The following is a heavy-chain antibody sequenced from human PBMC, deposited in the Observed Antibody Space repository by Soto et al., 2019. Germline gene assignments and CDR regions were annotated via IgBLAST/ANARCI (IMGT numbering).Heavy chain of an antibody. CDR2: ISYDGSNK. Sequence: QVQLVESGGGVVQPGRSLRLSCAASGFTFSSYGMHWVRQAPGKGLEWVAVISYDGSNKYYADSVKGRFTISRDNSKNTLYLQMNSLRAEDTAVYYCAKVPRSYLSGRTSGWYDYWGQGTLVTVSS. CDR3: AKVPRSYLSGRTSGWYDY. J-gene: IGHJ4*02. CDR1: GFTFSSYG. V-gene: IGHV3-30*18. D-gene: IGHD6-19*01.